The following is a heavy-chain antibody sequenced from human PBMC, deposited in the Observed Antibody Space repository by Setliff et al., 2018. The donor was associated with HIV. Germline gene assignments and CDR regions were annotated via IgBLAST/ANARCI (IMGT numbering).Heavy chain of an antibody. CDR1: GYTFTGYC. CDR2: INPNSGGT. J-gene: IGHJ6*02. CDR3: ARGTMVRGVIYYYYGMDV. V-gene: IGHV1-2*04. Sequence: ASVKVSCKASGYTFTGYCMHWVRQAPGQGLEWMGWINPNSGGTNYAQKFQAWVTMTRDTSISTAYMELSRLRSDDTAVYYCARGTMVRGVIYYYYGMDVWGQGTTVTVSS. D-gene: IGHD3-10*01.